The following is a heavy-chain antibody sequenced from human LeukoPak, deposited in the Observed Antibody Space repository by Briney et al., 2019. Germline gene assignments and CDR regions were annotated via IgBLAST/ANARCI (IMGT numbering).Heavy chain of an antibody. CDR1: GFSFSDNY. CDR2: VSSSSSYI. Sequence: GGSLRLSCAPSGFSFSDNYMSWVRQAPGKGLEWVSSVSSSSSYIYYADSVKGRFTISRDNAKNSLYLQMNSLRAEDTAVYYCARVLDSSSSRYQAFPYWGQGTLVTVSS. D-gene: IGHD2-15*01. V-gene: IGHV3-21*01. J-gene: IGHJ4*02. CDR3: ARVLDSSSSRYQAFPY.